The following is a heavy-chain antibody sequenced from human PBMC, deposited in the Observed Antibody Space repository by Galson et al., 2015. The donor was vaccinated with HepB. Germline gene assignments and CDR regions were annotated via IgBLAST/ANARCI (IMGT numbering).Heavy chain of an antibody. Sequence: SLRLSCAASGITFNTYSMNWVRQAPGKGLEWGASISSSSSYIYYADSGKGRFSISRDNARNSLYLQMNSLRAEDTAVYHCATVEILVVRGGLRTRSYFDYWGRGTLVTVSS. J-gene: IGHJ4*02. CDR2: ISSSSSYI. CDR3: ATVEILVVRGGLRTRSYFDY. D-gene: IGHD3-10*01. CDR1: GITFNTYS. V-gene: IGHV3-21*01.